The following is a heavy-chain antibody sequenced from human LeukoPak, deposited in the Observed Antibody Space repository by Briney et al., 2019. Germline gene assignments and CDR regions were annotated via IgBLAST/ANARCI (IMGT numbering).Heavy chain of an antibody. J-gene: IGHJ4*02. CDR2: INTNTGNP. Sequence: ASVKVSCKASGYSFTTSAIFWVRQAPGQGLEWMGWINTNTGNPTYAQDFTGRFVFSLDTSVTTAYLQISSLRAEDTAVYYCVKEGYYYDNNDYHYYLDSWGQGTLVTVSS. CDR1: GYSFTTSA. CDR3: VKEGYYYDNNDYHYYLDS. D-gene: IGHD3-22*01. V-gene: IGHV7-4-1*02.